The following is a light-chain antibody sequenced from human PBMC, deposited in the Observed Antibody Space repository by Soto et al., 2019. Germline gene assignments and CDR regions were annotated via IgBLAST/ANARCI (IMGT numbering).Light chain of an antibody. CDR1: QSVSSY. CDR3: QQRSNWPLT. V-gene: IGKV3-11*01. J-gene: IGKJ3*01. CDR2: DAS. Sequence: EIVLTQSPATLSLSPGERATLSCRASQSVSSYLAWYQQKPGQAPRLLIYDASNRATGIPARFSGSGSGTDFTLTISRLEPEDFAVYSCQQRSNWPLTFGPGTKVDIK.